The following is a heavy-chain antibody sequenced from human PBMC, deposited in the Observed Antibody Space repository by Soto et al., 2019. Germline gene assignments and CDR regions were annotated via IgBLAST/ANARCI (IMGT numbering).Heavy chain of an antibody. CDR1: GYTFTGYY. CDR3: ARGYYDSSGYHAYFY. V-gene: IGHV1-2*02. J-gene: IGHJ4*02. CDR2: INPNSGGT. D-gene: IGHD3-22*01. Sequence: ASVKVSCKASGYTFTGYYMHWVRQAPGQGLEWMGWINPNSGGTNYAQKFQGRVTMTRDTSISTAYMELSRLRSDDTAVYYCARGYYDSSGYHAYFYWGQGTLVTVSS.